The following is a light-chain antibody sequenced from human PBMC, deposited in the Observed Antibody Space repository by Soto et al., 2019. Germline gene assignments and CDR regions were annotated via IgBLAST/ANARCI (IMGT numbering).Light chain of an antibody. CDR2: DVS. V-gene: IGLV2-14*03. J-gene: IGLJ1*01. CDR3: SSYTRSNTRV. CDR1: SSDVGGYNF. Sequence: QSALTQPASVSGSPGQSITISCTGTSSDVGGYNFVSWYQQHPGKAPKLLIYDVSNRPSGVSTRFSGSKSGNTASLTISGLQAEDEADYYCSSYTRSNTRVFGTGTKVTF.